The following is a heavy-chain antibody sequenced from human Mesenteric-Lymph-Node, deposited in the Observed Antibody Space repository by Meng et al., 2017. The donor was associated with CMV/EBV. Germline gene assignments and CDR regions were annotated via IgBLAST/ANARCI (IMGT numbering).Heavy chain of an antibody. J-gene: IGHJ5*02. D-gene: IGHD6-13*01. V-gene: IGHV3-21*01. CDR2: ISSSSSYI. CDR3: ARVSLAAAGTFWFDP. Sequence: EVQLVESGGGLVKPGGSLRVSCAASGFTFSSYSMNWVRQAPGKGLEWVSSISSSSSYIYYADSVKGRFTISRDNAKNSLYLQMNSLRAEDTAVYYCARVSLAAAGTFWFDPWGQGTLVTVAS. CDR1: GFTFSSYS.